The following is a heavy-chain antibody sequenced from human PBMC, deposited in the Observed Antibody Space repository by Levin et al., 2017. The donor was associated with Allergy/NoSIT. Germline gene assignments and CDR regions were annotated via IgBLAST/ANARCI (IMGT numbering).Heavy chain of an antibody. D-gene: IGHD4-17*01. J-gene: IGHJ6*03. CDR1: GFTFSSYG. Sequence: GESLKISCAASGFTFSSYGMHWVRQAPGKGLEWVAVIWYDGSNKYYADSVKGRFTISRDNSKNTLYLQMNSLRAEDTAVYYCAREGMGGWTTVTTGGPYYYYYYYMDVWGKGTTVTVSS. CDR3: AREGMGGWTTVTTGGPYYYYYYYMDV. CDR2: IWYDGSNK. V-gene: IGHV3-33*01.